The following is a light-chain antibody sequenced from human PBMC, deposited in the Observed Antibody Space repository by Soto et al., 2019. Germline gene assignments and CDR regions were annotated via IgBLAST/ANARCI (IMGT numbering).Light chain of an antibody. CDR2: LDSDGSH. Sequence: QLVLTQSPSASASLGASVKLTCTLSSGHSSYAIAWHQQQPEKGPRYLMKLDSDGSHTKGDAIPDRFSGSSSGAERYLTISGLQSEDEDDYYCQTWGTGIHVVFGGGTKLTVL. CDR3: QTWGTGIHVV. CDR1: SGHSSYA. V-gene: IGLV4-69*01. J-gene: IGLJ2*01.